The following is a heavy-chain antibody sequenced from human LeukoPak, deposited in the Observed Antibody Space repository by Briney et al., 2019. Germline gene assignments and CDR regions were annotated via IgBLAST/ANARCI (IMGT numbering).Heavy chain of an antibody. CDR2: MNPNSGNK. V-gene: IGHV1-8*03. J-gene: IGHJ4*02. CDR3: ARAYSSGWFDFDY. Sequence: ASVKESCKASGYTFTNYDINWLRQAAGQGLDWMGWMNPNSGNKVYAKKFQGRVTITRNNSISTAYMELSSLRSEDTAVYYCARAYSSGWFDFDYWGQGTLVTVSS. D-gene: IGHD6-19*01. CDR1: GYTFTNYD.